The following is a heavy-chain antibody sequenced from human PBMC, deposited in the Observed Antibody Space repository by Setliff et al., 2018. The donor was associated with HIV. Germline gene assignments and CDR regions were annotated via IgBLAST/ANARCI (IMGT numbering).Heavy chain of an antibody. CDR3: ARGEYYFDY. V-gene: IGHV4-39*07. CDR2: MHNSGNT. CDR1: GVSISSGSYY. Sequence: PSETLSLTCTVSGVSISSGSYYWSWIRQPAGKGLEWIGSMHNSGNTYYNPSVKSRVTISVDTSKNQFSLKLTSVTAADTAVYYCARGEYYFDYWGQGTLVTVSS. J-gene: IGHJ4*02.